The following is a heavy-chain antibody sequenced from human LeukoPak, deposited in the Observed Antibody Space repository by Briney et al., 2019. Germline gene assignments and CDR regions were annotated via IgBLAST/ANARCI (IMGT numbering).Heavy chain of an antibody. CDR2: IKQDGSEK. D-gene: IGHD5-18*01. CDR1: GFTVSSYW. J-gene: IGHJ4*02. V-gene: IGHV3-7*01. Sequence: GGSLRLSCAASGFTVSSYWMSWVRQAPGKGLEWVANIKQDGSEKYYVDSVKGRFTISRDNAKNSLYLQMNSLRAEDTAVYYCARGLRSVDTAMVTGDYWGQGTLVTVSS. CDR3: ARGLRSVDTAMVTGDY.